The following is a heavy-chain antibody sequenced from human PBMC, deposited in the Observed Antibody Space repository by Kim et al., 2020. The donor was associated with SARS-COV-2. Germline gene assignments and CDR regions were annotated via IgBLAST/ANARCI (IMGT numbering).Heavy chain of an antibody. V-gene: IGHV4-34*01. D-gene: IGHD3-9*01. Sequence: SETLSLTCAVYGGSFSGYYWSWIRQPPGKGLEWIGEINHSGSTNYNPSLKSRVTISVDTSKNQFSLKLSSVTAADTAVYYCARDLTEGLRYFDWLMYGM. J-gene: IGHJ6*01. CDR1: GGSFSGYY. CDR3: ARDLTEGLRYFDWLMYGM. CDR2: INHSGST.